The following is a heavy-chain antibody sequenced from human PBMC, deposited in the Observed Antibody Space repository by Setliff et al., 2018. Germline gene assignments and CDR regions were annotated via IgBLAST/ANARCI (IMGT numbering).Heavy chain of an antibody. Sequence: RLSCAASGFTVSSFSMHWVRQAPVKGLDWVATLSDDGSNEFYADSVKGRFTIFRDNSKNAVYLQMNSLRAEDTAVYYCAKSAGQQLELYYYYYMDVWGKGTTVTVSS. CDR3: AKSAGQQLELYYYYYMDV. D-gene: IGHD6-13*01. J-gene: IGHJ6*03. CDR2: LSDDGSNE. CDR1: GFTVSSFS. V-gene: IGHV3-30*18.